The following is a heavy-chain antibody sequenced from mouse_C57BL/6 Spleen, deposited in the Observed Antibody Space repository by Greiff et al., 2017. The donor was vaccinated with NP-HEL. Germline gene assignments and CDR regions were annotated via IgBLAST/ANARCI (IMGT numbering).Heavy chain of an antibody. Sequence: QVQLKESGAELVRPGTSVKVSCKASGYAFTNYLIEWVKQRPGQGLEWIGVINPGSGGTNYNEKFKGKATLTADKSSSTAYMQLSSLTSEDSAVYFCARSGTTVVDAMDYWGQGTSVTVSS. V-gene: IGHV1-54*01. D-gene: IGHD1-1*01. CDR1: GYAFTNYL. J-gene: IGHJ4*01. CDR3: ARSGTTVVDAMDY. CDR2: INPGSGGT.